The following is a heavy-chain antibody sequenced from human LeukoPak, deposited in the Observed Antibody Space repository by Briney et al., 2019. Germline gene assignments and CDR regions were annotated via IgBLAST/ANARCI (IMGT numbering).Heavy chain of an antibody. Sequence: PSETLSLTCTVSGGSISSYYWSWIRQPAGKGLEWIGLMYISGSTNYNPSLKSRVTMSVDTSKNQFSLKLSSVTTADTAVYYCARSYGYVNWFVPWGQGTLVTVSS. CDR1: GGSISSYY. CDR2: MYISGST. D-gene: IGHD5-18*01. V-gene: IGHV4-4*07. CDR3: ARSYGYVNWFVP. J-gene: IGHJ5*02.